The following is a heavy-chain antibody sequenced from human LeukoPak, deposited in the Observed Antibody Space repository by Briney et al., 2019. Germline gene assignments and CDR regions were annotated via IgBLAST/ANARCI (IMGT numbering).Heavy chain of an antibody. CDR1: GSTFTSYY. J-gene: IGHJ5*02. V-gene: IGHV1-2*02. CDR2: INPNSGGT. D-gene: IGHD3-22*01. CDR3: ARDFLPITMIVVVITTSHWFDP. Sequence: ASVKLSCTASGSTFTSYYMHWVRQAPGQGLEWMGWINPNSGGTNYAQKFQGRVNMTRDTSISTAYMELSRLRSDDTAVYYCARDFLPITMIVVVITTSHWFDPWGQGTLVTVSS.